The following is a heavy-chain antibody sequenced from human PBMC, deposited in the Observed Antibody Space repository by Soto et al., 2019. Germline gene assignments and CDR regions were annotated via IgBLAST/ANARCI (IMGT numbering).Heavy chain of an antibody. Sequence: QMQLVQSGAEVKKPGASMKVSCKASGYTFTGYYMHWVRQAPGQGLEWMGWINPNAGGTNYAQKLNGRVTMTRATSISTAYMVLSRLGSDDTAVYYCARGSSRLWYRHASGSADAFDIWVQGTMVTVSS. J-gene: IGHJ3*02. D-gene: IGHD3-10*01. CDR3: ARGSSRLWYRHASGSADAFDI. CDR1: GYTFTGYY. CDR2: INPNAGGT. V-gene: IGHV1-2*02.